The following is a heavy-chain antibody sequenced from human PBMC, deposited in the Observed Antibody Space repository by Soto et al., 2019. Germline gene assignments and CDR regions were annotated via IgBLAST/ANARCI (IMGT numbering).Heavy chain of an antibody. V-gene: IGHV4-30-4*01. CDR3: AIGVVEHRYSISFDY. D-gene: IGHD1-1*01. CDR1: GGSISSGDYS. CDR2: IYNSGNT. J-gene: IGHJ4*02. Sequence: SETLSLTCTVSGGSISSGDYSWSWVRQSPGKGLEWIGHIYNSGNTNYNPSLKSRLTISIDTSKNQFSLKLTSLTAADTALYFCAIGVVEHRYSISFDYWGQGDLVTVSS.